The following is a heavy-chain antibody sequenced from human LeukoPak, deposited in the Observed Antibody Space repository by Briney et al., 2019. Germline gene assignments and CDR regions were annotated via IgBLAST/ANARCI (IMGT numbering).Heavy chain of an antibody. V-gene: IGHV3-30*02. CDR2: IRSDGSNK. J-gene: IGHJ4*02. CDR1: GFTFSSYG. CDR3: ARDERLLSFLK. D-gene: IGHD3-3*01. Sequence: PGGSLRLSCAASGFTFSSYGMHWVRQAPGKGLEWVAFIRSDGSNKYYADSVKGRFTISRDNSKLYLQMNSLRAEDTAVYYCARDERLLSFLKWGQGTLVTVSS.